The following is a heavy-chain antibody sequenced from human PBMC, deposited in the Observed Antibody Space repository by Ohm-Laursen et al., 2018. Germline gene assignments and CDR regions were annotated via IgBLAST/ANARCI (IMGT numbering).Heavy chain of an antibody. CDR3: ARGYGSGWYGGY. Sequence: ASVKVSCKASGYTFTSYGISWVRQAPGQGLEWIGWISAYNGNTNYAQNLQDRVTMTTDTSTNTAYMELRSLRSDDTAVYYCARGYGSGWYGGYWGQGTLVTVSS. CDR1: GYTFTSYG. J-gene: IGHJ4*02. V-gene: IGHV1-18*01. D-gene: IGHD6-19*01. CDR2: ISAYNGNT.